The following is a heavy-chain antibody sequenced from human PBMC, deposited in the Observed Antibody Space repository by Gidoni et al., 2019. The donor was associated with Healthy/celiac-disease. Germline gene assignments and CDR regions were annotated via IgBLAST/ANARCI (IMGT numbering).Heavy chain of an antibody. CDR2: IYPGDSDT. V-gene: IGHV5-51*01. CDR3: ARQQGYCSGGSCYGYWFDP. CDR1: GYSFTSYW. Sequence: EVQLVQSGAEVKKPGESLKISCKGSGYSFTSYWIGWVRQMPGKGLEWMGIIYPGDSDTRYSPSFQGQVTISADKSISTAYLQWSSLKASDTAMYYCARQQGYCSGGSCYGYWFDPWGQGTLVTVSS. J-gene: IGHJ5*02. D-gene: IGHD2-15*01.